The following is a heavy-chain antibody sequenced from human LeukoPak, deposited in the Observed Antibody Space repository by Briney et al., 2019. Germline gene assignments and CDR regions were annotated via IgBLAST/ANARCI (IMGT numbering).Heavy chain of an antibody. V-gene: IGHV3-20*04. Sequence: AGGSLRLSCAASGFTFDDYGMSWVRHAPGKGLEWVSGINWNGGSTGYADSVKGRFTISRDNAKNSLYLQMNSLRAEDTALYYCARASLLWWRPQGAFDIWGQGTMVTVSS. CDR2: INWNGGST. CDR1: GFTFDDYG. J-gene: IGHJ3*02. CDR3: ARASLLWWRPQGAFDI. D-gene: IGHD2-21*01.